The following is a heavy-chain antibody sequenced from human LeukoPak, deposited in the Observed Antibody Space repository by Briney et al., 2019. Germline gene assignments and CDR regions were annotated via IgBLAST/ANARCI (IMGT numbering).Heavy chain of an antibody. Sequence: PGGSLRLSCAASGFIFDGYAMHWVRQAPGKGLEWVSGISWNSGSIGYADSVKGRFTISRDNAKNSLYLQMNSLRAEDTAVYYCARAWGSGSYFDYWGQGTLVTVSS. V-gene: IGHV3-9*01. CDR3: ARAWGSGSYFDY. J-gene: IGHJ4*02. CDR2: ISWNSGSI. D-gene: IGHD3-10*01. CDR1: GFIFDGYA.